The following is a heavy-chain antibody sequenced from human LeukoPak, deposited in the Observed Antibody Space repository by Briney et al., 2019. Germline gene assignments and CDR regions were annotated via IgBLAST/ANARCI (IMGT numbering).Heavy chain of an antibody. CDR1: GFTFSTYA. Sequence: GGSLRLSCAASGFTFSTYAMGWVRQAPGKGLEWVAAIVGSGGITYYADSVKGRFTISGDNSRNTVYLQMHSLRAEDTAVYFCAKGSTTSGYYFDSWGQGTLVTVSS. D-gene: IGHD2/OR15-2a*01. V-gene: IGHV3-23*01. CDR3: AKGSTTSGYYFDS. J-gene: IGHJ4*02. CDR2: IVGSGGIT.